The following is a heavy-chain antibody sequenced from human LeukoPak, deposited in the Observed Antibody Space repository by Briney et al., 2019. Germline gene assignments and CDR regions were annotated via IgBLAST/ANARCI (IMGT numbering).Heavy chain of an antibody. CDR2: INPNSGGT. D-gene: IGHD3-10*01. Sequence: ASVKVSCKASGYTFTGYYMHWVRQAPGQGLEWMGWINPNSGGTNYAQKFQGRVTMTRDTSISTAYMELSGLRSDDTAVYYCATSNKLLWFGELYYWGQGTLVTVSS. V-gene: IGHV1-2*02. J-gene: IGHJ4*02. CDR1: GYTFTGYY. CDR3: ATSNKLLWFGELYY.